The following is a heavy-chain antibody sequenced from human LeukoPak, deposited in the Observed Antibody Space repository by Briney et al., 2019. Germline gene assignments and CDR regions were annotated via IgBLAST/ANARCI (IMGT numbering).Heavy chain of an antibody. D-gene: IGHD5-12*01. CDR1: GGSISSYY. Sequence: SETLSLTCTVSGGSISSYYWSWIRQPPGKGLEWIGYIYYSGSTNYNPSLKSRVTISVDTSKNQFSLKLSSVTAADTAVYYCARSGYSGYDLLSHAFDIWGQGTMVTVSS. J-gene: IGHJ3*02. CDR3: ARSGYSGYDLLSHAFDI. V-gene: IGHV4-59*12. CDR2: IYYSGST.